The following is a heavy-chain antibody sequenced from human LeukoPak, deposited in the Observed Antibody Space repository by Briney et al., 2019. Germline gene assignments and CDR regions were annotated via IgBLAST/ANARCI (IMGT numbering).Heavy chain of an antibody. V-gene: IGHV4-30-4*08. D-gene: IGHD3-22*01. CDR2: IYYSGST. J-gene: IGHJ4*02. CDR3: AKGEGGVVIHFDC. Sequence: PSETLSLTCTVSGGSISSGGYYWSWIRQPPGKGLEWIGYIYYSGSTYYNPTLKSRVTISVDTSKNQFSLKLSSVTAADTAVYYCAKGEGGVVIHFDCWGQGTLVTVSS. CDR1: GGSISSGGYY.